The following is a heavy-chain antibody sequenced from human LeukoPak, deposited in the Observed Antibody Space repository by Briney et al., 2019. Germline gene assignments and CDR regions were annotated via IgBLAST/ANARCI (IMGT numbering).Heavy chain of an antibody. D-gene: IGHD3-10*01. CDR1: GASFSGYY. CDR3: ATDRYYGSGSYYKFDY. J-gene: IGHJ4*02. V-gene: IGHV4-34*01. CDR2: INHSGGT. Sequence: SETLSLTCGVSGASFSGYYWRWIRQPPGKGLEWIGEINHSGGTNYNPSLKSRVTISVDTSKKQFSLTLLSVTAEDTAVYYCATDRYYGSGSYYKFDYWGQGTLVTVSS.